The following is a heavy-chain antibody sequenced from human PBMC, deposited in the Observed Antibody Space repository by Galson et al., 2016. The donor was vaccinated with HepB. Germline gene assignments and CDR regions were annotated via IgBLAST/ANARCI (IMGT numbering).Heavy chain of an antibody. D-gene: IGHD5-18*01. V-gene: IGHV3-11*04. CDR3: VRGGDTVIGAAFDV. Sequence: SLRLSCAASGFTFSDYYMNWIRQAPGKGLEWISYISSRSSTIYYADSVKGRFTISRDNAKNSLFLQMNSRRAEDTAVYYCVRGGDTVIGAAFDVWGQGTMVTVAS. CDR1: GFTFSDYY. J-gene: IGHJ3*01. CDR2: ISSRSSTI.